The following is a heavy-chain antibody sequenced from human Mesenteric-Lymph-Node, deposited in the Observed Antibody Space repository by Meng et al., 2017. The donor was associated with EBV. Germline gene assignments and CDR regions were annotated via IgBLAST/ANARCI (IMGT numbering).Heavy chain of an antibody. CDR1: GESLSGYY. Sequence: QGRVQQWGAGLLKPSETLSLTCAVSGESLSGYYWSWIRQSPGKGLEWIGEINHSGSTNYNPSLESRLTISVDTSRNHFSLKLTSVTAADTAVYYCARGRIDDYTKFFDYWGQGTLVTVSS. D-gene: IGHD4-11*01. CDR3: ARGRIDDYTKFFDY. J-gene: IGHJ4*02. V-gene: IGHV4-34*01. CDR2: INHSGST.